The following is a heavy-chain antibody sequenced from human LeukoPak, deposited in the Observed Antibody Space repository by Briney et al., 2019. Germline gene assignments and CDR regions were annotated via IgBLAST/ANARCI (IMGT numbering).Heavy chain of an antibody. CDR2: VYYSGST. CDR1: GGSISSYY. Sequence: SETLSLTCTVSGGSISSYYWSWIRQPPGKGLEWIGCVYYSGSTNYNPSLKSRVTISVDMSKNQFSLKLSSVTAADTAVYYCARGRGDSSSPFDYWGQGTLVTVSS. D-gene: IGHD6-13*01. J-gene: IGHJ4*02. V-gene: IGHV4-59*01. CDR3: ARGRGDSSSPFDY.